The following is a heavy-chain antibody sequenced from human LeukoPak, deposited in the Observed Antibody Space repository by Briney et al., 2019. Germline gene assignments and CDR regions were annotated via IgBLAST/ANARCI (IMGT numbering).Heavy chain of an antibody. CDR3: ARRDTGWNYCDY. Sequence: SETLSLTCTISGDSINGHYWSWIRQPPGKRLEWIGDIHYKGSTNYNLSLKSRVTISVDTSKNHLSLNLTSVLAADTAIYYCARRDTGWNYCDYWGQGILVTVSS. CDR2: IHYKGST. J-gene: IGHJ4*02. D-gene: IGHD6-19*01. CDR1: GDSINGHY. V-gene: IGHV4-59*08.